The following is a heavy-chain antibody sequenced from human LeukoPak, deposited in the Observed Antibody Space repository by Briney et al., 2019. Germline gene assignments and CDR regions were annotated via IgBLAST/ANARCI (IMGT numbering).Heavy chain of an antibody. CDR3: AKDLVAVAGGTGD. CDR2: ISYDGSNK. V-gene: IGHV3-30*18. D-gene: IGHD6-19*01. CDR1: GFTFSSYG. J-gene: IGHJ4*02. Sequence: PGGSLRLSCAASGFTFSSYGMHWVHQAPGKGLEWVAVISYDGSNKYYADSVKGRFTISRDSSKNTLYLQMNSLRAEDTAVYYCAKDLVAVAGGTGDWGQGTLVTVSS.